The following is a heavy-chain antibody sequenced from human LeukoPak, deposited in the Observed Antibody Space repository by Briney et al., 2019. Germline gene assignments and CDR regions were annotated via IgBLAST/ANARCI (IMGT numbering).Heavy chain of an antibody. CDR2: TSSSSSYI. J-gene: IGHJ4*02. CDR3: ARSRGQDRYYFDY. V-gene: IGHV3-21*01. Sequence: GGSLRLSCAASGFTFSSYSMNWVRQAPGKGLEWVSSTSSSSSYIYYADSVKGRFTISRDNAKNSLYLQMNGLRAEDTAVYYCARSRGQDRYYFDYWGQGTLVTVSS. D-gene: IGHD5-24*01. CDR1: GFTFSSYS.